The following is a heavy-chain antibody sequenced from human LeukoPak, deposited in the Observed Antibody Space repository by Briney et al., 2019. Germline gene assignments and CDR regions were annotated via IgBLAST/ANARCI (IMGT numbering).Heavy chain of an antibody. J-gene: IGHJ4*02. V-gene: IGHV1-2*02. CDR3: ARDRDWNLDY. D-gene: IGHD1-1*01. CDR1: GYTFTGYF. CDR2: INPNSGVT. Sequence: ASVKVSCKASGYTFTGYFIHWVRQAPGQGLEWMGWINPNSGVTKYAQKFQGRVTMTRDTSISTAYMELSRLRSDDTAVYYCARDRDWNLDYWGQGTLVTVSS.